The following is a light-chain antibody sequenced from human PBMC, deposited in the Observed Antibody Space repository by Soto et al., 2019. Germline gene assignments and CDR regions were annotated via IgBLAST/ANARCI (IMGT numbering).Light chain of an antibody. CDR3: QQYGSSPLT. Sequence: DIVLTQSPGTLSLSPGERVTLSCRASQSVYSNYLAWFQNKPGQAPRLLIYGASSRASGIPDRFSGSWSGTDFTLTISRLEPEDFVVYYCQQYGSSPLTFGGGTKVDI. CDR2: GAS. V-gene: IGKV3-20*01. CDR1: QSVYSNY. J-gene: IGKJ4*01.